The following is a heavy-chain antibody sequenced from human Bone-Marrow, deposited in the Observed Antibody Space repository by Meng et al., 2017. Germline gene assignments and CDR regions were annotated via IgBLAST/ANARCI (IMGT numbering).Heavy chain of an antibody. Sequence: HVQLQESGPGLVKPSQTLALTCTVSGGSISSGCYYWSWIRQHPGKGLEWIGYIYYSGSTYYNPSLKSRVTISVDTSKNQFSLKLSSVTAADTAVYYCARGPLSAAGTMGYFQHWGQGTLVTASS. D-gene: IGHD6-13*01. CDR1: GGSISSGCYY. CDR3: ARGPLSAAGTMGYFQH. J-gene: IGHJ1*01. CDR2: IYYSGST. V-gene: IGHV4-31*03.